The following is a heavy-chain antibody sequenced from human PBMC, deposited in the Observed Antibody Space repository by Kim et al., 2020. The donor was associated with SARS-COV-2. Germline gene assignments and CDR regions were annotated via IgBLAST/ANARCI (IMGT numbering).Heavy chain of an antibody. V-gene: IGHV5-51*01. Sequence: RYSPSFQGQVTISADKSISTAYLQWSSLKASDTAMYYCARLYGHSSHFDYWGQGTLVTVSS. CDR3: ARLYGHSSHFDY. D-gene: IGHD6-13*01. J-gene: IGHJ4*02.